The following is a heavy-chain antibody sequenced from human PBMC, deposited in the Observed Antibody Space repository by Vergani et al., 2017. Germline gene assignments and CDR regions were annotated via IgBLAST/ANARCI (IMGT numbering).Heavy chain of an antibody. CDR1: GFTFSDYY. J-gene: IGHJ6*02. CDR3: ARDPDYXDSSGYYYYYGMDV. D-gene: IGHD3-22*01. V-gene: IGHV3-11*04. CDR2: ISSSGSTI. Sequence: QVQLVESGGGLVKPGGSLRLSCAASGFTFSDYYMSWIRQAPGKGLEWVSYISSSGSTIYYADSVKGRFTISRDNAKNSLYLQMNSLRAEDTAVYYCARDPDYXDSSGYYYYYGMDVWGQGTTVTVSS.